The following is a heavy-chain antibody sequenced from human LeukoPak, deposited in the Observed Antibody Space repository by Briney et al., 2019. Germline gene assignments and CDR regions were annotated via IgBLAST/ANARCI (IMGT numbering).Heavy chain of an antibody. J-gene: IGHJ4*02. V-gene: IGHV1-18*04. CDR3: ARGCYVVVTAKCVIDY. Sequence: ASVKVSCKASGYTFTGYYMHWVRQAPGQGLEWMGWISAYNGNTNYAQKLQGRVTMTTDTSTSTAYMELRSLRSDDTAVYYCARGCYVVVTAKCVIDYWGQGTLVTVSS. D-gene: IGHD2-21*02. CDR1: GYTFTGYY. CDR2: ISAYNGNT.